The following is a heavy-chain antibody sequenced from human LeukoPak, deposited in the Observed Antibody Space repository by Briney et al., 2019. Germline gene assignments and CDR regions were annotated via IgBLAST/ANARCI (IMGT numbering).Heavy chain of an antibody. CDR1: GFTFSNAW. D-gene: IGHD3-3*01. Sequence: GGSLRLSCAASGFTFSNAWMSWVRQAPGKGLECVGRIKSKTDGGTTDYAAPVKGRFTISRDDSKNTLYLQMNSLKTEDTAVYYCTTYDFWSGYYRVDYWGQGTLVTVSS. CDR3: TTYDFWSGYYRVDY. J-gene: IGHJ4*02. CDR2: IKSKTDGGTT. V-gene: IGHV3-15*01.